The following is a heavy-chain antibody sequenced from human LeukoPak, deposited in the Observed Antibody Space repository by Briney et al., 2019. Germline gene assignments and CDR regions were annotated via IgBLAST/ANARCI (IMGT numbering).Heavy chain of an antibody. CDR1: GDTFTSYD. CDR2: MNPNSGNT. J-gene: IGHJ3*02. Sequence: GASVKVSCKASGDTFTSYDINWVRQATGQGLEWMGWMNPNSGNTGYAQRFQGRLTMTRNTSISTAYMELSSLRSEDTAVYYCARGSSGWPYQDAFDIWGQGTMVTVSS. V-gene: IGHV1-8*01. CDR3: ARGSSGWPYQDAFDI. D-gene: IGHD6-19*01.